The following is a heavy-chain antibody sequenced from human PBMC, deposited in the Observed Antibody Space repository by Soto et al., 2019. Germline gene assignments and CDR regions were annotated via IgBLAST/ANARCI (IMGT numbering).Heavy chain of an antibody. D-gene: IGHD6-13*01. J-gene: IGHJ6*02. V-gene: IGHV4-34*01. CDR2: IHHSGST. CDR1: GESFNGYY. Sequence: PSETLSLTCTAYGESFNGYYWSWIRQPPGKGLEWIGEIHHSGSTNYNPSLTSRVTFSIDTSKRLFSLKVRSGTAADTAVYYCARGKRGSSWYRGEEKYYYYGMDVWGQGTPVTVSS. CDR3: ARGKRGSSWYRGEEKYYYYGMDV.